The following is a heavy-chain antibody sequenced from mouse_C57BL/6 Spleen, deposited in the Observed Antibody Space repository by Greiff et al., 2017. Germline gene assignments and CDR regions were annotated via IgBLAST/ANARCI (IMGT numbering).Heavy chain of an antibody. CDR3: ARSGATVVAPFAY. CDR1: GYTFTDYY. V-gene: IGHV1-19*01. Sequence: EVQLQQSGPVLVKPGASVKMSCKASGYTFTDYYMNWVKQSHGKSLEWIGVINPYNGGTSYNQKFKGKATLTVDKSSSTAYIELNSLTSEDSAVYYCARSGATVVAPFAYWGQGTLGTVSA. CDR2: INPYNGGT. D-gene: IGHD1-1*01. J-gene: IGHJ3*01.